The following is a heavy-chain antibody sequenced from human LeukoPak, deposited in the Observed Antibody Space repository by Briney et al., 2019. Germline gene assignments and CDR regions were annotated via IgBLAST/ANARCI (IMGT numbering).Heavy chain of an antibody. CDR3: ARPYSGSSFDY. CDR2: ISSSGSTI. V-gene: IGHV3-48*03. D-gene: IGHD1-26*01. J-gene: IGHJ4*02. CDR1: GFTFSSYE. Sequence: GGSLRLSCAASGFTFSSYEMNWVRQAPGKGLEWVSYISSSGSTIYYADSVKGRFTISRDNAKNSLYLQMNSLRAEDTAVYYCARPYSGSSFDYWGQGTLVTVSS.